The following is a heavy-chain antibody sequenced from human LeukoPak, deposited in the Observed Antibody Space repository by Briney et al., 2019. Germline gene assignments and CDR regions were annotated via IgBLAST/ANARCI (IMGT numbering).Heavy chain of an antibody. CDR1: GGTFSGYA. Sequence: SVKVSCKASGGTFSGYAISWVRQAPGQGLEWMGGIIPIFGTANYAQKFQGRVTITTDESTSTAYMELSSLRSEDTAVYYCASNPSHVLRFFGYFYYMDVWGKGTTVTVSS. J-gene: IGHJ6*03. CDR2: IIPIFGTA. CDR3: ASNPSHVLRFFGYFYYMDV. D-gene: IGHD3-3*01. V-gene: IGHV1-69*05.